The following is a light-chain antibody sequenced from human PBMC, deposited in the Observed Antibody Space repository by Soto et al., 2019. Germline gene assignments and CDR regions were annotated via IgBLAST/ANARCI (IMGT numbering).Light chain of an antibody. Sequence: QSVLTQPPSASGSPGQSVTISCTGASSDVGGYNYVSWYQQHPGKAPKLMIYEVSKRPSGVPDRFSGSKSGNTASLTVSELQAEDEADYFCSSYAGTGYVLGPGTKLHV. CDR1: SSDVGGYNY. CDR2: EVS. V-gene: IGLV2-8*01. CDR3: SSYAGTGYV. J-gene: IGLJ1*01.